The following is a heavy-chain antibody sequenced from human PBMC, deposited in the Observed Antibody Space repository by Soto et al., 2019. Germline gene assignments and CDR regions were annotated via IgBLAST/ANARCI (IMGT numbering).Heavy chain of an antibody. CDR2: IYYSGST. V-gene: IGHV4-59*01. Sequence: TCTVSGGSISSYDWSWIRQPPGKGLEWIGYIYYSGSTNYNPSLKSRVTISVDTSKNQFSLKLSSVTAADTAVYYCARQYGDYVRGAFDIWGQGTMVTVSS. J-gene: IGHJ3*02. D-gene: IGHD4-17*01. CDR1: GGSISSYD. CDR3: ARQYGDYVRGAFDI.